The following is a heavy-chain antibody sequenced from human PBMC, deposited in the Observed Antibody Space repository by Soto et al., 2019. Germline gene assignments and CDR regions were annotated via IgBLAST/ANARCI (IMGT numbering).Heavy chain of an antibody. D-gene: IGHD2-21*02. CDR1: GYTFTSYG. CDR2: ISAYNGNT. J-gene: IGHJ6*03. Sequence: GASVKVSFKASGYTFTSYGISWVRQAPGQGLEWMGWISAYNGNTNYAQKLQGRVTMTTDTSTSTAYMELRSLRSDDTAVYYCARQVLHAGAVTGKYYYYYMDVWGKRTTVTVSS. CDR3: ARQVLHAGAVTGKYYYYYMDV. V-gene: IGHV1-18*01.